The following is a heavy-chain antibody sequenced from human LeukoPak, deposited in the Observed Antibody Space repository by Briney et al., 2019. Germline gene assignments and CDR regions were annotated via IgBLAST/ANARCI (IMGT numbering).Heavy chain of an antibody. Sequence: ASVKDSCKVSGYTLTELSMHWVRQAPGKGLEWMGGLDPEDGETINAQKFQGRVTMTEDTSTDTAYMELSSLRSEDTAVYYCARILPDYVWGSYRLPSALYYFDYWGQGTLVTVSS. CDR1: GYTLTELS. D-gene: IGHD3-16*02. CDR3: ARILPDYVWGSYRLPSALYYFDY. J-gene: IGHJ4*02. V-gene: IGHV1-24*01. CDR2: LDPEDGET.